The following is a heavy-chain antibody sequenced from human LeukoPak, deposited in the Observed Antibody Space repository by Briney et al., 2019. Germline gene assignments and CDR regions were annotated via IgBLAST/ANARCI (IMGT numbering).Heavy chain of an antibody. D-gene: IGHD1-26*01. J-gene: IGHJ4*02. V-gene: IGHV3-23*01. CDR2: ISGSGGST. CDR3: AKERKWELDY. CDR1: GVTFSSYV. Sequence: GGSLRLSCEASGVTFSSYVMSWVRQAPGKGPEWVSAISGSGGSTYYADSVKGRFTISRDNSKNTLYLQMNSLRAEDTAVYYCAKERKWELDYWGQGTLVTVSS.